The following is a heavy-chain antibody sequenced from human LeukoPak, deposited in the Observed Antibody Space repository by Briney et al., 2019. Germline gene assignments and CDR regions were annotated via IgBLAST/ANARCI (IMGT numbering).Heavy chain of an antibody. CDR2: IRSKSNSYAT. V-gene: IGHV3-73*01. CDR3: ARLGIAAAFSDY. Sequence: GGPLKLSCATSGFTFSGSAMHWVRQASGKGLEWVGRIRSKSNSYATAYGASVTGRFTISRDDSKNTAYLQMNSLKTEDTAVYYCARLGIAAAFSDYWGQGTLVTVSS. D-gene: IGHD6-13*01. J-gene: IGHJ4*02. CDR1: GFTFSGSA.